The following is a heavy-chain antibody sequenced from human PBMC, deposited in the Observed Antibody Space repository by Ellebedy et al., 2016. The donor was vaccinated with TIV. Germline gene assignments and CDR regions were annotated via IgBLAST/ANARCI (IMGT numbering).Heavy chain of an antibody. CDR1: GGTFSSYA. V-gene: IGHV1-69*13. D-gene: IGHD2-15*01. Sequence: SVKVSXXASGGTFSSYAISWVRQAPGQGLEWMGGIIPIFGTANYAQKFQGRVTITADESTSTAYMELSSLRSEDTAVYYCAREVVVAATWWFDPWGQGTLVTVSS. CDR3: AREVVVAATWWFDP. CDR2: IIPIFGTA. J-gene: IGHJ5*02.